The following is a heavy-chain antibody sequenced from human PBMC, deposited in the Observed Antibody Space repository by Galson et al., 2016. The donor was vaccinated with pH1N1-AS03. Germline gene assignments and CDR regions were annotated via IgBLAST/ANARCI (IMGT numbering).Heavy chain of an antibody. CDR2: IKSGGGDT. Sequence: SLRLSCAASGFTFSNYWMHWVRQVPGRGLMWVSGIKSGGGDTRYADSVKGRFIISRDDAKNTLYLQMNSLRAEGTALYYCARDPDPNNIGWYYFDNWGQGILVTVSS. V-gene: IGHV3-74*01. D-gene: IGHD6-19*01. J-gene: IGHJ4*02. CDR1: GFTFSNYW. CDR3: ARDPDPNNIGWYYFDN.